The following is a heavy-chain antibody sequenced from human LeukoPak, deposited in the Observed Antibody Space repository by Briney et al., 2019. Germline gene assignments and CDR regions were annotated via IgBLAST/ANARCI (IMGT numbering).Heavy chain of an antibody. CDR2: IDRPAKSYAT. J-gene: IGHJ5*02. D-gene: IGHD1-26*01. CDR3: TRDRGTYNWLDP. CDR1: GFTLSDSA. V-gene: IGHV3-73*01. Sequence: GGSLRLSCAASGFTLSDSAIHWVRQASGKGLEWVGLIDRPAKSYATAYGASVGGRFTISRDDSKNTAYLQMDSLKTEDTALYYCTRDRGTYNWLDPWGQGTLVTVSS.